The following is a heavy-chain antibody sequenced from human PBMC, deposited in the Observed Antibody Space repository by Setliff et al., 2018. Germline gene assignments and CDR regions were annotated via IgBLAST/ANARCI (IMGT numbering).Heavy chain of an antibody. Sequence: SVKVSCKASGGTFSSYAISWVRQAPGQGLGWMGGIIPIFGTANYAQKFQGRVTITADESTSTAYMELSSLRSEDTAVYYCARSPFPVDTVMVTTFDSWGQGTLVTVSS. D-gene: IGHD5-18*01. J-gene: IGHJ4*02. CDR3: ARSPFPVDTVMVTTFDS. V-gene: IGHV1-69*13. CDR1: GGTFSSYA. CDR2: IIPIFGTA.